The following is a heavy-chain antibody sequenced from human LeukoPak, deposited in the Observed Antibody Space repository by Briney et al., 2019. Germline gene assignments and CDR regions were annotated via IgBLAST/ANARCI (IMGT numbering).Heavy chain of an antibody. CDR3: ARHRSGGSQDDAFDI. Sequence: GGTLRLSCAASGFTFSNYGMNWVRQTPGKGLEWVSGIGGSGGYHTYYADSVRGRFTISRDNSRNTLYVQMNSLRAEDTAVYYCARHRSGGSQDDAFDIWGQGTMVTVSS. CDR2: IGGSGGYHT. D-gene: IGHD2-15*01. J-gene: IGHJ3*02. V-gene: IGHV3-23*01. CDR1: GFTFSNYG.